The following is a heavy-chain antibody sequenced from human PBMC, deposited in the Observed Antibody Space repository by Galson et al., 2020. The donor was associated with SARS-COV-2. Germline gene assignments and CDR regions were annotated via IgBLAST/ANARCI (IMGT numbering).Heavy chain of an antibody. D-gene: IGHD7-27*01. CDR3: ASAAGDWGAYYFDY. V-gene: IGHV5-51*01. CDR1: GYSFTSYS. J-gene: IGHJ4*02. Sequence: KIGESLKLSCKGSGYSFTSYSIGWVRQMPGKGLEWMGIIYPGDSDTRYSPSFQGQVTISADKSISTAYLQWSSLKASDTAMYYCASAAGDWGAYYFDYWGQGTLVTVSS. CDR2: IYPGDSDT.